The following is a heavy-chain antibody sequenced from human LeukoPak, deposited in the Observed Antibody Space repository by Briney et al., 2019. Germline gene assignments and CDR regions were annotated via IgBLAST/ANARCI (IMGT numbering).Heavy chain of an antibody. J-gene: IGHJ2*01. V-gene: IGHV3-48*01. Sequence: GGSLRLSCATSGFSFNNYGMNWVRQAPGKGLEWIAHITNTLGISYADSVKGRFTVSRDKNSLYLQMSSLRGEDTAVYYCARDLDPWYLNLWGRGTLVTVSS. CDR2: ITNTLGI. CDR3: ARDLDPWYLNL. CDR1: GFSFNNYG.